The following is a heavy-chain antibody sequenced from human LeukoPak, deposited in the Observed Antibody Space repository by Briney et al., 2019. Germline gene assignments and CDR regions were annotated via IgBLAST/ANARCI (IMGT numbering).Heavy chain of an antibody. J-gene: IGHJ6*02. CDR3: ARARDIVVVPAAMGYYYGMDV. CDR2: IYYSGST. D-gene: IGHD2-2*01. V-gene: IGHV4-59*01. Sequence: SETLSLTCTVSSGSISSYYWSWIRQPPGKGLEWIGYIYYSGSTNYNPSLKSRVTISVDTSKNQFSLKLSSVTAADTAVYYCARARDIVVVPAAMGYYYGMDVWGQGTTVTVSS. CDR1: SGSISSYY.